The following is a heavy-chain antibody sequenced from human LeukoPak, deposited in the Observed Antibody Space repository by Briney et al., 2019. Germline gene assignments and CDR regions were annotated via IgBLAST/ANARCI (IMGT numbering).Heavy chain of an antibody. J-gene: IGHJ4*02. D-gene: IGHD4-17*01. CDR2: INPNSGGT. V-gene: IGHV1-2*02. CDR1: GYTFTGYY. Sequence: ASVNVSCKASGYTFTGYYMHWVRQAPGQGLEWMGWINPNSGGTNYAQKFQGRVIMTRDTSISTAYMELSRLRSDDTAVYYCRTDRYGDYGDYIDYWGQGTLVTVSS. CDR3: RTDRYGDYGDYIDY.